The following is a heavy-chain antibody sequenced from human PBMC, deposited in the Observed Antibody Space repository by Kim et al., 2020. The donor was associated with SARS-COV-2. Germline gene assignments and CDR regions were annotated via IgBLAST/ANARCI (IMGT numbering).Heavy chain of an antibody. CDR3: ASSNSIAAAGISYFDY. Sequence: SETLSLTCTVSGGSISSGGYYWSWIRQHPGKGLEWIGYIYYSGSTYYNPSLKSRVTISVDTSKNQFSLKLSSVTAADTAVYYCASSNSIAAAGISYFDYWGQGTLVTVSS. D-gene: IGHD6-13*01. CDR1: GGSISSGGYY. J-gene: IGHJ4*02. CDR2: IYYSGST. V-gene: IGHV4-31*03.